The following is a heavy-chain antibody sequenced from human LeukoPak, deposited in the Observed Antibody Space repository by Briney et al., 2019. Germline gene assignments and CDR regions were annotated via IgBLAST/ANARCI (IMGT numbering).Heavy chain of an antibody. D-gene: IGHD3-22*01. Sequence: SQTLSLTCAVSGASISIGGHYWSWIRQPPGKGLEWIGYIYYSGSTKYNPSLKSRVTISLDTSKNQFSLRLSSVTAADTAVYYCARGDTYYYDSSGYGYWGQGTLVTVSS. CDR2: IYYSGST. V-gene: IGHV4-61*08. CDR1: GASISIGGHY. CDR3: ARGDTYYYDSSGYGY. J-gene: IGHJ4*02.